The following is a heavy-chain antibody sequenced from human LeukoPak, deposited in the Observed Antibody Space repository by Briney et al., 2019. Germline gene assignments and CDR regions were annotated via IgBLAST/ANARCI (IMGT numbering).Heavy chain of an antibody. V-gene: IGHV3-23*01. Sequence: GGSLRLSCAASGFTFSTYAMSWVRQAPGEGLEWVSAISGSSGTTYYADSVKGRFTISRDNSKNTLYLQMNSLRAEDTAVYYCAKDRWGLLYAFDIWGQGTMVTVSS. CDR2: ISGSSGTT. D-gene: IGHD1-26*01. CDR3: AKDRWGLLYAFDI. J-gene: IGHJ3*02. CDR1: GFTFSTYA.